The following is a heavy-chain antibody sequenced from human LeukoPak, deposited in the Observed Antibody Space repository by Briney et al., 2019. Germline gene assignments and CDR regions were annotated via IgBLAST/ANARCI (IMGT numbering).Heavy chain of an antibody. CDR2: INSDGSST. Sequence: SGGSLRLSCAASGFTFSSYWMHWVRQAPGKGLVWVSRINSDGSSTSYANSVKGRFTIYRDNAKNTLYLQMNSLRAEDTAVYYCARSVAGYCSGGSCYTYYMDVWGKGTTVTVSS. J-gene: IGHJ6*03. D-gene: IGHD2-15*01. CDR1: GFTFSSYW. V-gene: IGHV3-74*01. CDR3: ARSVAGYCSGGSCYTYYMDV.